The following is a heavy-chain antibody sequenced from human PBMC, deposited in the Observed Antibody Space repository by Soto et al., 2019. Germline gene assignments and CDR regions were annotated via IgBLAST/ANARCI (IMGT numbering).Heavy chain of an antibody. J-gene: IGHJ6*02. CDR3: ASLPARQYYHGADV. Sequence: PSETLSRTCSLAPVCISYYNWNWCRQPPAKGLEWIGHVYYTGITSDNRSLNSRVTISVDMSKIQISLKLGSVTAADTAVYYCASLPARQYYHGADVWGQGIRVTVSS. D-gene: IGHD2-2*01. CDR2: VYYTGIT. CDR1: PVCISYYN. V-gene: IGHV4-59*01.